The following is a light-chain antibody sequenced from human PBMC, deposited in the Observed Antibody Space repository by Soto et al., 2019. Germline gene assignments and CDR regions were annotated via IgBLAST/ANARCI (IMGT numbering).Light chain of an antibody. V-gene: IGKV3-11*01. CDR1: QSVTTF. CDR3: QNYNSYSEA. J-gene: IGKJ1*01. Sequence: EIVLTQSPATLSFSPGERATLSCRGSQSVTTFLAWYQQKPGQAPRLLIYDASDRATSVPHRFSGSGSGTEFTLTISSLQPDDFATYYCQNYNSYSEAFGQGTKVDIK. CDR2: DAS.